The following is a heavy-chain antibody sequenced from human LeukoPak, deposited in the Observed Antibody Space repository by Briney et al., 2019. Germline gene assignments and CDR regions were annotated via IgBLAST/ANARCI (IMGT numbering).Heavy chain of an antibody. CDR1: GGSISSYY. V-gene: IGHV3-21*01. CDR2: ISSSSSYI. CDR3: ARDSEDYWGPYFDY. J-gene: IGHJ4*02. Sequence: ETLSLTCTVSGGSISSYYWSWIRQPPGKGLEWVSSISSSSSYIYYADSVKGRFAISRDNAKNSLYLQMNSLRAEDTAVYYCARDSEDYWGPYFDYWGQGTLVTVSS. D-gene: IGHD7-27*01.